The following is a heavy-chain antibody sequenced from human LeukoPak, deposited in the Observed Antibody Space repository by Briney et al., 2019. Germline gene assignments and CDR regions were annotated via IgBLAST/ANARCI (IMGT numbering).Heavy chain of an antibody. V-gene: IGHV4-59*06. CDR1: GGSISSYY. Sequence: SETLSLTCTVSGGSISSYYWSWIRQHPGKGLEWIGYIYYSGSTYYNPSLKSRVTISVDTSKNQFSLKLSSVTAADTAVYYCARGYDSSGYYWFDPWGQGTLVTVSS. CDR2: IYYSGST. CDR3: ARGYDSSGYYWFDP. D-gene: IGHD3-22*01. J-gene: IGHJ5*02.